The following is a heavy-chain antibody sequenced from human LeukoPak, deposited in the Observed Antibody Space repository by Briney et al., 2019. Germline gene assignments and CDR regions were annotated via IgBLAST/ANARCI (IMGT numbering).Heavy chain of an antibody. Sequence: SETLSLTCTVSGGSRSSGNYYWSWIRQPPGRGLEWIGYIFHNGNTYCNPSLKGRVTISTDTYSNQFSLELSSVTAADTAVYYCARYFGDDVYFDYWGQGTLVTDSS. CDR1: GGSRSSGNYY. J-gene: IGHJ4*02. CDR2: IFHNGNT. V-gene: IGHV4-30-4*01. D-gene: IGHD4-17*01. CDR3: ARYFGDDVYFDY.